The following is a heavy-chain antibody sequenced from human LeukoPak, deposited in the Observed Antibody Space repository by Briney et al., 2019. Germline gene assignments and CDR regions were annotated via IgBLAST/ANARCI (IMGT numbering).Heavy chain of an antibody. V-gene: IGHV1-46*01. J-gene: IGHJ5*02. Sequence: GASVKVSCKASGYTFTSYYMHWVRQAPGQGLEWMGIINPSGGSTSYAQKFQGRVTMTRDMSTSTVYMELSSLRSEDTAVYYCARSVRYGGATTYNWFDPWGQGTLVTVSS. CDR3: ARSVRYGGATTYNWFDP. D-gene: IGHD3-16*01. CDR2: INPSGGST. CDR1: GYTFTSYY.